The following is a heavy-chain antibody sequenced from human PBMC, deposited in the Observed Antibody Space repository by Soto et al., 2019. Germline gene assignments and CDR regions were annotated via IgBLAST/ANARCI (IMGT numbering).Heavy chain of an antibody. CDR3: ARLAQQLVPYFDY. CDR2: IYYSGST. Sequence: QVQLQESGPGLVKPSQTLSLTCTVSGGSISSGGYYWSWIRQHPGKGLEWIGYIYYSGSTYYNPSRKSRVSISVGTSKNQFYLKLSSVTAADTAVYYCARLAQQLVPYFDYWGQGTLVTVSS. D-gene: IGHD6-13*01. CDR1: GGSISSGGYY. V-gene: IGHV4-31*03. J-gene: IGHJ4*02.